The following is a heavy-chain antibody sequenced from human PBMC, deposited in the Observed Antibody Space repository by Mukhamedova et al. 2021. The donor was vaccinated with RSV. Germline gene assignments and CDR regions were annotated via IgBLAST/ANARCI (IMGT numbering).Heavy chain of an antibody. V-gene: IGHV3-7*01. J-gene: IGHJ4*01. D-gene: IGHD2-15*01. CDR1: SYW. CDR3: ARPGSYCSGGGSCVPFGY. Sequence: SYWMTWVRQAPGKGLEWLANINQDGSATYYVDSVRGRFTISRDNAKNSLYLQMNNLRAEDSAVYYCARPGSYCSGGGSCVPFGYWG. CDR2: INQDGSAT.